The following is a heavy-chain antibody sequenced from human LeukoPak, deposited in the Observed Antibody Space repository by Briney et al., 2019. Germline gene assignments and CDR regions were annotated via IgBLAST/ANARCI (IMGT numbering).Heavy chain of an antibody. CDR2: INPNSGGT. J-gene: IGHJ4*02. Sequence: ASVKVSCKASGYTFTGYYMHWVRQAPGQGLEWMGWINPNSGGTNYAQKFQGRVTMTRDTSISTAYVELSRLRSDDTAVYYCARANYHGSGKKDLDYWGQGTLVTVSS. D-gene: IGHD3-10*01. CDR3: ARANYHGSGKKDLDY. CDR1: GYTFTGYY. V-gene: IGHV1-2*02.